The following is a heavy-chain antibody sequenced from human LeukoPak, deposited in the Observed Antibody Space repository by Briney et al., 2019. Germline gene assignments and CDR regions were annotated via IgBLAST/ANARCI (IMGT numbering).Heavy chain of an antibody. CDR3: ARDRDGYFDY. V-gene: IGHV3-21*01. Sequence: PGGPLRLSCAASGFTFSSYSMNWVRQAPGKGLEWVSSISSSSSYIYYADSVKGRFTISRDNAKNSLYLQMNSLRAEDTAVYYCARDRDGYFDYWGQGTLVTVSS. D-gene: IGHD3-10*01. CDR1: GFTFSSYS. J-gene: IGHJ4*02. CDR2: ISSSSSYI.